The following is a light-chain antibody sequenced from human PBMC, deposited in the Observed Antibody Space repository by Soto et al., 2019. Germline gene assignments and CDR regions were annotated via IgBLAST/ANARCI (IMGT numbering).Light chain of an antibody. CDR2: GAS. CDR3: QQFGTSHWA. J-gene: IGKJ1*01. Sequence: MSQSPTNQSVSPGERVTLWLKASQNIHNHMSWFLQRLGQSPRLLVYGASNRATGMPDRFSGSGSGTDFTLTISRLEPEDFAVYYCQQFGTSHWAFGQGTKVDI. CDR1: QNIHNH. V-gene: IGKV3-20*01.